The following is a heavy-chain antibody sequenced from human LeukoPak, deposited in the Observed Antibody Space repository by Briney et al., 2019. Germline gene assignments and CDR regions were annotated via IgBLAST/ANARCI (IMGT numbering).Heavy chain of an antibody. J-gene: IGHJ4*02. CDR2: IYTSGST. CDR1: GGSISSYY. CDR3: ARGAMTRHPSGYDTPPDY. Sequence: SETLSLTCTVSGGSISSYYWSWIRQPVGKGLEWIGRIYTSGSTNYNPSLKSRVTMSVDTSKNQFSLKLSSVTAADTAVYYCARGAMTRHPSGYDTPPDYWGQGTLVTVSS. D-gene: IGHD5-12*01. V-gene: IGHV4-4*07.